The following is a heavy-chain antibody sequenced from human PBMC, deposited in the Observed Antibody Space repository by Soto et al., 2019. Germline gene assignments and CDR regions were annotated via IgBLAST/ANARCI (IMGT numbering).Heavy chain of an antibody. CDR3: ASSGLHVDGWFDP. J-gene: IGHJ5*02. V-gene: IGHV3-30-3*01. CDR1: GFTFSSYA. CDR2: ISYDGSNK. Sequence: GGSLRLSCAASGFTFSSYAMHWVRQAPGKGLEWVAVISYDGSNKYYADSVKGRFTISRDNSKNTLYLQMNSLRAEDTAVYYCASSGLHVDGWFDPWGQGTLVTVSS.